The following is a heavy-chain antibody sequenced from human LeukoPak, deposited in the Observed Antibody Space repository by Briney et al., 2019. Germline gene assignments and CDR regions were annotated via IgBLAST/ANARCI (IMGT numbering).Heavy chain of an antibody. CDR3: ARHRGEKKEMATTIEGGLYYFDY. CDR2: IYYSGST. J-gene: IGHJ4*02. CDR1: GGSISSSSYY. D-gene: IGHD5-24*01. Sequence: PSETLSLTCTVSGGSISSSSYYWGWIRQPPGKGLEWIGSIYYSGSTYYNPSLKSRVTISVDTSKNQFSLKLSSVTAADTAVYYCARHRGEKKEMATTIEGGLYYFDYWGQGTLVTVSS. V-gene: IGHV4-39*01.